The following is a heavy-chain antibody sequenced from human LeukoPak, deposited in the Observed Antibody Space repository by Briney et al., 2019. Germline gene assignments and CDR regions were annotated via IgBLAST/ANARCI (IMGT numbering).Heavy chain of an antibody. CDR1: GFTLSSYA. CDR3: ANGNDILTGWDY. D-gene: IGHD3-9*01. J-gene: IGHJ4*02. CDR2: ISGSGGST. V-gene: IGHV3-23*01. Sequence: GGSLRLSCAAAGFTLSSYAMSWVRQAPGKGLEWVSAISGSGGSTYYADSVKGRFTISRDNSKNTLYLQMNSLRAEDTAVYYCANGNDILTGWDYWGQGTLVTVSS.